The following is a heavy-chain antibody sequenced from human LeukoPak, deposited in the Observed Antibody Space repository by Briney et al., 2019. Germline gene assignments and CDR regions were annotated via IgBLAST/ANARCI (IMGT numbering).Heavy chain of an antibody. CDR3: ARDSSSLYYYYGMDV. J-gene: IGHJ6*02. CDR2: IIPILGIA. V-gene: IGHV1-69*04. D-gene: IGHD6-6*01. Sequence: SVKVSCKASGGTLSGYAISGVRQAPGQGLEWMGRIIPILGIANYAQKFQGRVTITADKSTSTAYMELSSLRSEDTAVYYCARDSSSLYYYYGMDVWGQGTTVTVSS. CDR1: GGTLSGYA.